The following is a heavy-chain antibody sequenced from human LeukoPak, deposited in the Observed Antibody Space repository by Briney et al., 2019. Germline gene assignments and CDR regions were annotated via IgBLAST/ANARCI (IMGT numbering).Heavy chain of an antibody. V-gene: IGHV5-51*01. CDR1: GYSFTTYY. CDR2: IYPGDSEA. J-gene: IGHJ4*02. Sequence: GESLKISCKGSGYSFTTYYIGWVRQMPGRGLEWMGIIYPGDSEARYSPSFQGQVTISADKSISTAYLQWSSLKASDTAMYYCARRAGYSSSWYYFDYWGQGTLVTVSS. D-gene: IGHD6-13*01. CDR3: ARRAGYSSSWYYFDY.